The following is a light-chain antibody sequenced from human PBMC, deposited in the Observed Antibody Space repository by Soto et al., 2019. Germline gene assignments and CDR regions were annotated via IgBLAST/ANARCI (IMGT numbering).Light chain of an antibody. CDR1: SSNIGSHP. CDR3: AAWDGNLDGHAI. J-gene: IGLJ2*01. CDR2: SND. Sequence: QSVLTQSPSASGTPGQRVTISCSGSSSNIGSHPVNWYQQVPGTAPKLLIYSNDQRPSGVPDRFSGSKSGTSASLAISGLQSVDEAYYYCAAWDGNLDGHAIFGGGTKLPS. V-gene: IGLV1-44*01.